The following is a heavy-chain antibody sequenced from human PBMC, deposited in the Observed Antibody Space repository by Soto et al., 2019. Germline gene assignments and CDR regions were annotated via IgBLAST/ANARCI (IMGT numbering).Heavy chain of an antibody. Sequence: QIHLVQSGAEVKKPGASVKVSCKGSGYGFTTYGITWVRQAPGQGLEWMAWNSAHNGNTNYAQQLQGRVTVTRDTSTSTAYMELRSLRSDDTAVYYCARGRYGDYWGQGALVTVSS. J-gene: IGHJ4*02. CDR2: NSAHNGNT. V-gene: IGHV1-18*01. CDR1: GYGFTTYG. CDR3: ARGRYGDY. D-gene: IGHD1-1*01.